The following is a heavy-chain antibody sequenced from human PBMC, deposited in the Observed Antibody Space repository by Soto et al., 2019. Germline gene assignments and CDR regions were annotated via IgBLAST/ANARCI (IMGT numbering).Heavy chain of an antibody. V-gene: IGHV3-7*03. Sequence: GGSLRLSCAASGFTFSSYWMSWVRQAPGKGLEWVANIKQDGSEKYYVDSVKGRFTISRDNAKNSLYLQMNSLRAEDTAVYYCASSVAYYHIAGHFDPWGQGTLVTVSS. CDR3: ASSVAYYHIAGHFDP. J-gene: IGHJ5*02. D-gene: IGHD3-9*01. CDR2: IKQDGSEK. CDR1: GFTFSSYW.